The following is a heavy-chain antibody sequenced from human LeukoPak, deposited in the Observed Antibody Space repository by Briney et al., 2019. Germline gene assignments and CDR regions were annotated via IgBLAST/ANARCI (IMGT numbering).Heavy chain of an antibody. CDR2: MNPNSGDT. CDR1: GYTFTSYD. J-gene: IGHJ5*02. V-gene: IGHV1-8*01. CDR3: ARERGYCSGGSCYRPRRFDP. D-gene: IGHD2-15*01. Sequence: ASVKVSCKASGYTFTSYDINWVRQATGQGLEWMGWMNPNSGDTGYARKFQGRVTMTRNTSISTAYMELSSLRSEDTAVYYCARERGYCSGGSCYRPRRFDPWGQGTLVTVSS.